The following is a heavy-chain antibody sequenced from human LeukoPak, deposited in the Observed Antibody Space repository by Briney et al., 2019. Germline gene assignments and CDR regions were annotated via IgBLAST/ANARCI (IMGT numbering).Heavy chain of an antibody. CDR2: ISAYNGNT. Sequence: ASVKVSCKASGYTFTSYGISWVRQAPGQGLEWMVWISAYNGNTNYAQKLQGRVTMTTDTSTSTAYMELRSLRSDDTAVYYCARDFLGYSYGYSTKFDPWGQGTLVTVSS. CDR1: GYTFTSYG. V-gene: IGHV1-18*01. D-gene: IGHD5-18*01. CDR3: ARDFLGYSYGYSTKFDP. J-gene: IGHJ5*02.